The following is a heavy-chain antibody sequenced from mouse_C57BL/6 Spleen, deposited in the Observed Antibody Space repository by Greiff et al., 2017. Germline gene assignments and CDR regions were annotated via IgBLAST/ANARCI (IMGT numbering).Heavy chain of an antibody. CDR1: GYSFTSYY. Sequence: QVQLQQSGPELVKPGASVKISCKASGYSFTSYYIHWVKQRPGQGLEWIGWIYPGSGNTKYNETFKGKATLTADTSSSTAYMQLSSLTSEDAAVYYCARRTGKGAMDDWGQGTSVTVSS. CDR2: IYPGSGNT. D-gene: IGHD4-1*01. CDR3: ARRTGKGAMDD. J-gene: IGHJ4*01. V-gene: IGHV1-66*01.